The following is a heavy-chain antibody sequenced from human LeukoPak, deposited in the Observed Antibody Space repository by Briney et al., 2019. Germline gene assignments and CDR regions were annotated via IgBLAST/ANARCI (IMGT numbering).Heavy chain of an antibody. D-gene: IGHD3-3*01. V-gene: IGHV3-21*04. CDR3: ARVGNFWSDRELGAFDI. J-gene: IGHJ3*02. Sequence: SVKGRFTISRDNTKNSLYLQMNSLRAEDTAVYYCARVGNFWSDRELGAFDIWGQGTMVTVSS.